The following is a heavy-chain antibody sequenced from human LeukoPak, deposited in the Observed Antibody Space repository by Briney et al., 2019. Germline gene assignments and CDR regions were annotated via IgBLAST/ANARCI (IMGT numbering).Heavy chain of an antibody. D-gene: IGHD6-13*01. CDR3: ARSLSSNHSNY. J-gene: IGHJ4*02. V-gene: IGHV3-23*01. Sequence: GGSLTLSCAASGFTFSSYAMSWVRQAPGKGLEWVSAISGSGGSTYYADSVKGRFTISRDNSKNTLYLQMNSLRAEDTAVYYCARSLSSNHSNYRGQGTLVTVSS. CDR2: ISGSGGST. CDR1: GFTFSSYA.